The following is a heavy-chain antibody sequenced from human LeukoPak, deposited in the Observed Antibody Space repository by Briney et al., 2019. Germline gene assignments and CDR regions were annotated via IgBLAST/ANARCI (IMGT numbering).Heavy chain of an antibody. CDR3: ARDRYYDSSGGAFDI. Sequence: GASVKVSCKASGYTFTGYYMHWVRQAPGQGLEWMGWINPNSGGTNYAQKFQGRVTMTRDTSISTAYMELSRLRSDDTAVYYCARDRYYDSSGGAFDIWGQGTMVTASS. CDR1: GYTFTGYY. J-gene: IGHJ3*02. CDR2: INPNSGGT. V-gene: IGHV1-2*02. D-gene: IGHD3-22*01.